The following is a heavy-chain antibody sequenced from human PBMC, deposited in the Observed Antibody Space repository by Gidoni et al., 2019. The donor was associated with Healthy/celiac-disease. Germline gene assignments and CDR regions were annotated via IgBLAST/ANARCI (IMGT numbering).Heavy chain of an antibody. Sequence: QVPLKESGPVLLTPPETLTLTSPVSGFSLTNARKGVSWIRPPPGKALEWLAHIFSIDEKSYRTSLKSRLTISKDTSKSQVVLTMTNMDPVDTATYYCARIPRGRGARGLWFGELRPAMYYFDYWGQGTLVTVSS. CDR1: GFSLTNARKG. J-gene: IGHJ4*02. CDR2: IFSIDEK. V-gene: IGHV2-26*01. CDR3: ARIPRGRGARGLWFGELRPAMYYFDY. D-gene: IGHD3-10*01.